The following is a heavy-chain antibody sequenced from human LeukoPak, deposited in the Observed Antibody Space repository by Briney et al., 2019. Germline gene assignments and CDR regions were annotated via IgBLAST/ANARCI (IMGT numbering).Heavy chain of an antibody. CDR1: GGSISSSSYY. D-gene: IGHD3-10*01. CDR2: IYYSGST. Sequence: SETLSLTCTVSGGSISSSSYYWGWIRQPPGKGLEWIGSIYYSGSTYYNPSLKSRVTISVDTSKNQFSLKLSSVTAADTAVYYCARLSSLPTYYYGSGSYSPVYYYYYYMDVWGKGTTVTISS. CDR3: ARLSSLPTYYYGSGSYSPVYYYYYYMDV. J-gene: IGHJ6*03. V-gene: IGHV4-39*07.